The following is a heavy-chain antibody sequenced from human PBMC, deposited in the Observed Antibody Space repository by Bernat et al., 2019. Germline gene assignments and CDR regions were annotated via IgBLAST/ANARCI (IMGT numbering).Heavy chain of an antibody. CDR1: GFTFSDYY. V-gene: IGHV3-11*01. J-gene: IGHJ4*02. Sequence: VQLLESGGGLVQPGGSLRLSCAASGFTFSDYYMNWIRQAPGKGLEWVSYISRGGNTIHYADSVRGRFTISRDNAKNSLFLQMNSLTVEDTAVYYCARASPSDHWGQGTLVTVSS. CDR2: ISRGGNTI. CDR3: ARASPSDH.